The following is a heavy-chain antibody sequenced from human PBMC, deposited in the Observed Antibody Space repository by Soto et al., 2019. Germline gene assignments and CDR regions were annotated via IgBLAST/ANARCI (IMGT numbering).Heavy chain of an antibody. Sequence: PGGSLRLSCAASGFTFSSYAMHWVRQAPGKGLEWVAVISYDGSNKYYADSVKGRFTISRDNAKNSLYLQMNSLRAEDTAVYYCAGIAAAGTYYFDYWGQGALVTVSS. CDR2: ISYDGSNK. V-gene: IGHV3-30-3*01. J-gene: IGHJ4*02. CDR3: AGIAAAGTYYFDY. D-gene: IGHD6-13*01. CDR1: GFTFSSYA.